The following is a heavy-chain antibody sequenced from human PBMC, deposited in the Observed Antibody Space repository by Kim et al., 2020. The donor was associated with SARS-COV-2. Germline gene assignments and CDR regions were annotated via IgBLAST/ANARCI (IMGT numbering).Heavy chain of an antibody. V-gene: IGHV4-39*01. D-gene: IGHD6-19*01. CDR3: ATLIAVAGTWAFDI. J-gene: IGHJ3*02. Sequence: NPSLKSRVTMSVDTAKNQFSLKLSSVTAADTAVYYCATLIAVAGTWAFDIWGQGTMVTVSS.